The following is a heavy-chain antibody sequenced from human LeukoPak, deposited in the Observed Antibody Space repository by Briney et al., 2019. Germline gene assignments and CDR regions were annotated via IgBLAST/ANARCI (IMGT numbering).Heavy chain of an antibody. Sequence: GGSLRLSCAASGFTFSSYGMSWVRQAPGEGLEWVSAISDSGGSTYYTDSVKGRFTISRDNAKNSLYLQMNSLRAEDTAVYYCATSFSTPANYWGQGTLVTVSS. V-gene: IGHV3-23*01. J-gene: IGHJ4*02. CDR3: ATSFSTPANY. D-gene: IGHD2-2*01. CDR1: GFTFSSYG. CDR2: ISDSGGST.